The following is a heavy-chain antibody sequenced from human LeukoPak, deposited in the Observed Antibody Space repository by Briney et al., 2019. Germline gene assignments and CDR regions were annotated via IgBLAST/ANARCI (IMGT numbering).Heavy chain of an antibody. CDR1: GFTFSSYA. CDR2: ISGSGGST. D-gene: IGHD1-7*01. V-gene: IGHV3-23*01. Sequence: PGGSLRLSCAASGFTFSSYAMSWVRQAPGKGLEWVSAISGSGGSTYYADSVKGRFTISRDNSKNTLYLQMNSLRAEDTAVYYCAKDLSWNYGDPDYYYYMDVWGKGTTVTVSS. J-gene: IGHJ6*03. CDR3: AKDLSWNYGDPDYYYYMDV.